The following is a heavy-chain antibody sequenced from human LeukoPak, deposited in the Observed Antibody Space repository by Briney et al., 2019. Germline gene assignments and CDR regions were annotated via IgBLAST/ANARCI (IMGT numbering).Heavy chain of an antibody. V-gene: IGHV3-53*01. J-gene: IGHJ4*02. CDR3: AREDGHGGNSFDY. Sequence: GGSLRLSCAASGFTVIRNYMSWVRQAPGKGLEWVSIIYSGGSTYYADSVKGRFTISRDNSKNTLYLQMNSLRAEDTAVYYCAREDGHGGNSFDYWGQGTLVTVSS. CDR1: GFTVIRNY. D-gene: IGHD4-23*01. CDR2: IYSGGST.